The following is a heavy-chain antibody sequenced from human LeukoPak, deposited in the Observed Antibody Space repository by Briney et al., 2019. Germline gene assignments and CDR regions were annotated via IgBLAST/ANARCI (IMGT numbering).Heavy chain of an antibody. CDR3: ARGPYGSGSYYLFDY. CDR1: GGFISSHY. Sequence: SETLSLTCTVSGGFISSHYGSSVRQPAGKGLEWLGRIYTSGSTNYDPSVKSRVTMSVDTSKNQFSLKLSSVTAADTAVYYCARGPYGSGSYYLFDYWGQGTLVTVSS. D-gene: IGHD3-10*01. J-gene: IGHJ4*02. V-gene: IGHV4-4*07. CDR2: IYTSGST.